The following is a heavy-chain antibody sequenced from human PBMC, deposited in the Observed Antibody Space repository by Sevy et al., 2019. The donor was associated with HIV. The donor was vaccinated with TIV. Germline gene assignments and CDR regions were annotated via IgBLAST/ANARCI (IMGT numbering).Heavy chain of an antibody. CDR1: GFTFSRYS. Sequence: GGSLRLSCEASGFTFSRYSMSWVRQAPGKGLEWVSTFSFGCGRINYADSVKGRFTISRDNSKNTLYLQMNSLRAEDTAVYYCAREVRTKPYDYWGQGTLVTVSS. CDR2: FSFGCGRI. CDR3: AREVRTKPYDY. D-gene: IGHD2-8*01. V-gene: IGHV3-23*01. J-gene: IGHJ4*02.